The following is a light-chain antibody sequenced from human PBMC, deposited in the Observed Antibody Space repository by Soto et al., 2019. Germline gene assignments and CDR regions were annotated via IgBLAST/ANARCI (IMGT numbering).Light chain of an antibody. J-gene: IGKJ1*01. CDR3: MQTLLTWT. CDR1: QSLLHSNGYTY. Sequence: DIVITQSPLSLPFTPLDPSSISCRSSQSLLHSNGYTYLDWYLQRPGQSPQLLIYLGSYRASGVPDRFSGSGSGTDFTLKISRVEAGDVGVYYCMQTLLTWTFGQGTKVDIK. V-gene: IGKV2-28*01. CDR2: LGS.